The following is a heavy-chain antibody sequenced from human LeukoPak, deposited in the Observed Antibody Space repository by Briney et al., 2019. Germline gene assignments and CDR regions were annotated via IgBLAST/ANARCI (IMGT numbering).Heavy chain of an antibody. J-gene: IGHJ4*02. CDR3: ARDRHWNQGNFDY. CDR2: INPNSGDT. Sequence: GASVKVSCKASGYTFTGYYMHWVRQAPGQGLEWMGWINPNSGDTKYAQKFQGRVTMTRDTSINTAFMELSRLRSDDTAVYYCARDRHWNQGNFDYWGQGTLVTVSS. V-gene: IGHV1-2*02. CDR1: GYTFTGYY. D-gene: IGHD1-1*01.